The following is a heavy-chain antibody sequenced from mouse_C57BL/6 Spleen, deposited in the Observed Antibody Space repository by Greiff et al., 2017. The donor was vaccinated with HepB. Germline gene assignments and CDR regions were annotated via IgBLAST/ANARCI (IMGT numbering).Heavy chain of an antibody. Sequence: VQLQQPGAELVRPGSSVKLSCKASGYTFTSYWMDWVKQRPGQGLEWIGNIYPSDSETHYNQKFKDKATLTVDTSSSTAYMQLSSLTSEDSAVYYCGRRRYDAPDYWGQGTTLTVSS. J-gene: IGHJ2*01. V-gene: IGHV1-61*01. D-gene: IGHD2-3*01. CDR3: GRRRYDAPDY. CDR2: IYPSDSET. CDR1: GYTFTSYW.